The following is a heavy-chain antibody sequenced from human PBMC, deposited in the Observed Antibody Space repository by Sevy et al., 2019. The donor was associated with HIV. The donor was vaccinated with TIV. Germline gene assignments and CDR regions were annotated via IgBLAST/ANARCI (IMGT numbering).Heavy chain of an antibody. J-gene: IGHJ6*02. D-gene: IGHD3-9*01. V-gene: IGHV3-30*18. CDR3: ANDFTGFYGMDV. Sequence: GGSLRLSCTTSGFTFSAYAMHWARQAPGKGLEWVAVISYDGSNKYYAESVKGRFTISRDTSKNTLYLQMNSLRAEDTAVYYSANDFTGFYGMDVWGQGTTVTVSS. CDR2: ISYDGSNK. CDR1: GFTFSAYA.